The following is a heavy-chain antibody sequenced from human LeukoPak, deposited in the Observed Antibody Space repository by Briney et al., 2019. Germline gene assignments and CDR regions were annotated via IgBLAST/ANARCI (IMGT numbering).Heavy chain of an antibody. Sequence: SETLSLTCTVSGGSISSSSYYWGWIRQPPGKGLEWIGSIYYSGSTYYNPSLKSRVTISVDTSKNQFSLKLSSVTAADTAVYYCAYDFWRGYYYMDVWGKGTTVTVSS. CDR1: GGSISSSSYY. V-gene: IGHV4-39*01. CDR3: AYDFWRGYYYMDV. D-gene: IGHD3-3*01. J-gene: IGHJ6*03. CDR2: IYYSGST.